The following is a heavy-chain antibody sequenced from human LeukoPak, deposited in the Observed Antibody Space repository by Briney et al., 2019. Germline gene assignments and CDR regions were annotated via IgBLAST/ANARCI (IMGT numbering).Heavy chain of an antibody. CDR2: MKQDGSEK. V-gene: IGHV3-7*01. J-gene: IGHJ6*03. D-gene: IGHD5-24*01. CDR3: ARVSRDGYYYYYYMDV. Sequence: GGSLRLSCAASGFTFSSYWMSWVRQAPGKGLEWVANMKQDGSEKYYVDSVKGRFTISRDNAKNSLYLQMNSLRAEDTAVYYCARVSRDGYYYYYYMDVWGKGTTVTVSS. CDR1: GFTFSSYW.